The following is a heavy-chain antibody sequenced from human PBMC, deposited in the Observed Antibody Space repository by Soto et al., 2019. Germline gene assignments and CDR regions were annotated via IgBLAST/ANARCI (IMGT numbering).Heavy chain of an antibody. CDR3: ARPYCTTNSCHNWFDP. Sequence: GASVKVSCKASGYTFTSYYMHWVLQAPGQGLEWMGIINPSGGSTSYAQKFQGRVTMTRDTSTSTAYMELSRLRSDDTAVYYCARPYCTTNSCHNWFDPWGQGTLVTVSS. J-gene: IGHJ5*02. CDR1: GYTFTSYY. V-gene: IGHV1-46*01. CDR2: INPSGGST. D-gene: IGHD2-8*01.